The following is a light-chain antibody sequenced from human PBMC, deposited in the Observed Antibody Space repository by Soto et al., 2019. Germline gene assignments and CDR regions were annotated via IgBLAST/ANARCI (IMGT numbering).Light chain of an antibody. J-gene: IGLJ1*01. CDR2: EVS. Sequence: QSLLTQPPSASRSPGQSVTISCTRTSSDVGGYNYVSWYQQHPGKAPKLMIYEVSKRPSGVPDRFSGSKSGNTASLTVSGLRAEDEADYYCSSYAGSNTRYVFGTGTKVTVL. V-gene: IGLV2-8*02. CDR3: SSYAGSNTRYV. CDR1: SSDVGGYNY.